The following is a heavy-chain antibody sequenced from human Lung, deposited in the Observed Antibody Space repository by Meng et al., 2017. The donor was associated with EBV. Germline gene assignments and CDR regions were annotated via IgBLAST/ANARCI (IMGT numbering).Heavy chain of an antibody. D-gene: IGHD2/OR15-2a*01. CDR2: LFPVLNKA. CDR3: ARWEVTVSMDWGSSD. V-gene: IGHV1-69*10. Sequence: QLVKSWAEVKQPASTVQVAGKAAWGSFSNSTVSWVRQAPGQGIEWMGGLFPVLNKAKSAPRFQDRVTFTADETTTTAYMELSSLTFEDTAVYFCARWEVTVSMDWGSSDWGQGTLVTVFS. J-gene: IGHJ4*01. CDR1: WGSFSNST.